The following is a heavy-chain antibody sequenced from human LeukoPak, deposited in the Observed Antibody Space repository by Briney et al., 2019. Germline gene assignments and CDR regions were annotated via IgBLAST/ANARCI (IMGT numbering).Heavy chain of an antibody. CDR2: INHSGST. V-gene: IGHV4-34*01. CDR1: GGSFSGYY. Sequence: PSETLSLTCAVYGGSFSGYYWSWIRQPPGKGLEWIGEINHSGSTNYNPSLKSRVTISVDTSKNQFPLKLSSVTAADTAVYYCARGSLHSSPYYYYYYGMDVWGQGTTVTVSS. J-gene: IGHJ6*02. D-gene: IGHD6-13*01. CDR3: ARGSLHSSPYYYYYYGMDV.